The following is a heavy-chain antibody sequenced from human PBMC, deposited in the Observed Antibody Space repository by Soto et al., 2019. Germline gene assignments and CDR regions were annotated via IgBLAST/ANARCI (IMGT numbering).Heavy chain of an antibody. CDR3: AKDALIVVVPAASNYYYYTMDV. D-gene: IGHD2-2*01. V-gene: IGHV3-23*01. CDR1: VFTCSSYA. CDR2: ISGSGSGT. J-gene: IGHJ6*02. Sequence: GSLRLAGAAPVFTCSSYAMMWVRQAPGKGLGWVSGISGSGSGTYYADSVKGRFTISRDNSKNTLYLQMNSLRAEDTAVYFCAKDALIVVVPAASNYYYYTMDVWGQGTTVTVSS.